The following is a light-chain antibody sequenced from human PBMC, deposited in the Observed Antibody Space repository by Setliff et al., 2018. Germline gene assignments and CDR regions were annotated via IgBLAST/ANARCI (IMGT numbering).Light chain of an antibody. CDR2: QSV. Sequence: QSALTQPPSASGTPGQRATISCSGSSSNIGSRAVNWYQQLPGTAPKLLIYQSVQRPSGVPDRFSGSKPGTSASLAVIGLQSEDEADYYCSTWDDSLGAVVFGGGT. J-gene: IGLJ2*01. CDR1: SSNIGSRA. V-gene: IGLV1-44*01. CDR3: STWDDSLGAVV.